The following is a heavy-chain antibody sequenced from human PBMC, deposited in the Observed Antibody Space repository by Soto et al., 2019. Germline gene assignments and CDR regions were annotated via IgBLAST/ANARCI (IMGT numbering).Heavy chain of an antibody. Sequence: SETLSLTCTVSGGSISSGDYYWSWIRQPPGKGLEWIGYIYYSGSTYYNPSLKSRVTISVDTSKNQFSLKLSSVTAADTAVYYCARGVMITFGGVIATSGSNWFDPWGQRTLVTVSS. V-gene: IGHV4-30-4*01. J-gene: IGHJ5*02. CDR1: GGSISSGDYY. D-gene: IGHD3-16*02. CDR2: IYYSGST. CDR3: ARGVMITFGGVIATSGSNWFDP.